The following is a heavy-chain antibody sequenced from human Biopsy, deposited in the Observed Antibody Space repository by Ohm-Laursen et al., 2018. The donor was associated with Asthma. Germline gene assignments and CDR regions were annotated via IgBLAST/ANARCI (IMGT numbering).Heavy chain of an antibody. CDR2: INPNSGGT. J-gene: IGHJ5*02. CDR1: GYTFIGCH. V-gene: IGHV1-2*06. D-gene: IGHD6-13*01. CDR3: ARGQKSAGDRWFDP. Sequence: ASVKVSCNASGYTFIGCHIHWMRQAPGQGLEWMGRINPNSGGTNYAQKFQGRVTITRDTSISTAYMEVSRLKSDDTAVYYCARGQKSAGDRWFDPWGQGTLVTVSS.